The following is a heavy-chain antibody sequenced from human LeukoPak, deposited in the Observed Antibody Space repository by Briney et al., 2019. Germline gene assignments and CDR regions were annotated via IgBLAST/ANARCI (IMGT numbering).Heavy chain of an antibody. J-gene: IGHJ4*02. CDR3: ARTPYYYGSGSYDY. D-gene: IGHD3-10*01. CDR2: ISSSGSTI. V-gene: IGHV3-48*03. CDR1: GFTLSSYE. Sequence: GGCLRLSSAAPGFTLSSYEMNWVRQAPGEGLEWVSYISSSGSTIYYADSVKGRFTISRDKAKNSLYLQMYSLRAEDTAVYYCARTPYYYGSGSYDYWGQGTLVTVSS.